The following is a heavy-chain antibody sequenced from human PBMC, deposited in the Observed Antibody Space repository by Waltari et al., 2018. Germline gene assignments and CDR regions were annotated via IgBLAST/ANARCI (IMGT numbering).Heavy chain of an antibody. V-gene: IGHV4-39*01. D-gene: IGHD6-19*01. Sequence: QLQLQESGPGLVKPSETLSLTCTVSGGSISSSSYYWGWIRRPPGKGLEWIGSIYYSGSTYYNPSLKSRVTISVDTSKNQFSLKLSSVTAADTAVYYCARHGGIAVAGNFDYWGQGTLVTVSS. CDR1: GGSISSSSYY. CDR2: IYYSGST. CDR3: ARHGGIAVAGNFDY. J-gene: IGHJ4*02.